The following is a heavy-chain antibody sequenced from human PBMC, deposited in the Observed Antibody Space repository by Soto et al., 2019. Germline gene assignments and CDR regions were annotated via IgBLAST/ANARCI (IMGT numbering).Heavy chain of an antibody. Sequence: QVQLQESGPGLVKPSATLSLTCTGSGGSISRYYWSWIRQPPGKGLEWIGYIYSSGSTNYNPSPKCRVTISVDTSMNQFSSKLSSVTAADTAVYYCARGCSSHSRNWFDPWGQGTLVTVS. D-gene: IGHD6-6*01. V-gene: IGHV4-59*01. CDR3: ARGCSSHSRNWFDP. J-gene: IGHJ5*02. CDR1: GGSISRYY. CDR2: IYSSGST.